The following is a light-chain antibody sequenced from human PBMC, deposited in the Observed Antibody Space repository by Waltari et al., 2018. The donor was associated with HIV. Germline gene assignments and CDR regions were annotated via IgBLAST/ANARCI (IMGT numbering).Light chain of an antibody. CDR1: GSNIGSNN. CDR3: AAWDDSLNGPV. J-gene: IGLJ2*01. Sequence: QSVLTQSPSASGTPGQRVTISCSGSGSNIGSNNVHWYQQVPGTAPKLLIYRNSRRPSGVPGRVCGSKAGASASRAISGLQSEDEADYDCAAWDDSLNGPVFGGGTRLTVL. CDR2: RNS. V-gene: IGLV1-44*01.